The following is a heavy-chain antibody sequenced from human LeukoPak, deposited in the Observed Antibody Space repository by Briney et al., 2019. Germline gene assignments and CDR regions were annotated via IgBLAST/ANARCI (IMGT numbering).Heavy chain of an antibody. J-gene: IGHJ4*02. D-gene: IGHD5-24*01. Sequence: GGSLRLSCSASGFTVSSNYMSWVRQAPGKGLEWVPSISSRSSYIYYADSVKGRFTISRDNAKNSLYLQMNSLRAEDTAVYYCARDGYNSWDFDYWGQGTLVTVSS. CDR3: ARDGYNSWDFDY. V-gene: IGHV3-21*01. CDR1: GFTVSSNY. CDR2: ISSRSSYI.